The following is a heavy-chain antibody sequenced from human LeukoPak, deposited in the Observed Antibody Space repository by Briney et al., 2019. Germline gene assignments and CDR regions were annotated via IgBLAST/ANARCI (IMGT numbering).Heavy chain of an antibody. Sequence: PGGSLRLSCEASGITFSSYEMNWVRQAPGKGLEWVSYISSSGSTTYYQDSVKGRFTISRDNAKTALFLQMNSLRAETKAVYYCATGGSYKFDYWGQGTLVTVSS. J-gene: IGHJ4*02. CDR2: ISSSGSTT. CDR3: ATGGSYKFDY. D-gene: IGHD1-26*01. V-gene: IGHV3-48*03. CDR1: GITFSSYE.